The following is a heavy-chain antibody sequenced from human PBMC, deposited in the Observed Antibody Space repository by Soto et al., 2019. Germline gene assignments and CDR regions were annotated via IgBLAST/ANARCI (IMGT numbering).Heavy chain of an antibody. CDR2: ISYDGSNK. CDR1: GFTFSSYG. Sequence: GSLRLSCAASGFTFSSYGMHWVRQAPGKGLEWVAVISYDGSNKYYADSVKGRFTISRDNSKNTLYLQMNSLRAEDTAVYYCAKDRAGIAARPHYYYYGMDVWGQGTTVTVSS. V-gene: IGHV3-30*18. CDR3: AKDRAGIAARPHYYYYGMDV. J-gene: IGHJ6*02. D-gene: IGHD6-6*01.